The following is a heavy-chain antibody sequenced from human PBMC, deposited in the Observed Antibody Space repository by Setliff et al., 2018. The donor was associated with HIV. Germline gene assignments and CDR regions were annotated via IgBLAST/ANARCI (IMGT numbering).Heavy chain of an antibody. CDR2: ISTHNGNT. V-gene: IGHV1-18*04. J-gene: IGHJ6*03. D-gene: IGHD3-22*01. CDR3: ARTYYYDSSGYYGYYYYYYMDV. CDR1: GYTFTSYG. Sequence: VASVKVSCKASGYTFTSYGISWVRQAPGQGLEWMGWISTHNGNTNYAQKVQGRVIMTTDTSTSTAYMELRSLRSDDTAVYYCARTYYYDSSGYYGYYYYYYMDVWGKGTTVTVS.